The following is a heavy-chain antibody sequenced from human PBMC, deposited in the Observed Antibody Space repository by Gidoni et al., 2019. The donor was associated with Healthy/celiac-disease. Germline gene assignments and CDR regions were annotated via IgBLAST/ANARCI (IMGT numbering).Heavy chain of an antibody. V-gene: IGHV3-23*01. CDR1: GFTFSSYA. J-gene: IGHJ4*02. Sequence: EVQLLESGGGLVQPGGSLRLSCAASGFTFSSYAMRWVRPAPGKGLGWVSAISGSGGSTYYADSVKGRFTISRDNSKNTLYLQMNSLRAEDTAVYYCAKGPLTHAFGLGYCSSTSCPQPFDYWGQGTLVTVSS. CDR2: ISGSGGST. D-gene: IGHD2-2*01. CDR3: AKGPLTHAFGLGYCSSTSCPQPFDY.